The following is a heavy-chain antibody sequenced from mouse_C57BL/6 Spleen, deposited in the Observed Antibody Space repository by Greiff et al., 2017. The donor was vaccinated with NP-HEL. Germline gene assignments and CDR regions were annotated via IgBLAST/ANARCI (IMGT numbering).Heavy chain of an antibody. Sequence: EVQLVESGGGLVKPGGSLKLSCAASGFTFSDYGMHWVRQAPEKGLEWVAYISSGSSTIYYADTVKGRFTISRDNAKNTLSLQMTSLRSEDTAMYYCARKSSVYAMDDWGQGTSVTVSS. CDR1: GFTFSDYG. CDR2: ISSGSSTI. CDR3: ARKSSVYAMDD. D-gene: IGHD6-1*01. V-gene: IGHV5-17*01. J-gene: IGHJ4*01.